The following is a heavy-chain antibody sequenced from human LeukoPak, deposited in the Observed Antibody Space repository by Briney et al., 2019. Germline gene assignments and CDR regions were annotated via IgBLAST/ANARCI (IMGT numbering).Heavy chain of an antibody. J-gene: IGHJ4*02. Sequence: GGSLRLSCAASGFTFSNYAMSWVRQAPGRGLEWVSAINDSGGSTYYADSVKGRFTISRDNSKNTLYLQMNSLRAEDTAVYYCAKPAISSRGWYYDYWGQGTLVTVSS. V-gene: IGHV3-23*01. CDR2: INDSGGST. D-gene: IGHD6-19*01. CDR3: AKPAISSRGWYYDY. CDR1: GFTFSNYA.